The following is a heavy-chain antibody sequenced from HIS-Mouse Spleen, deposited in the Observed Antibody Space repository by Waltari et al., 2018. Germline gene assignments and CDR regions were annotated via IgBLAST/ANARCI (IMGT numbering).Heavy chain of an antibody. D-gene: IGHD3-10*01. CDR3: ARERYYGSGSDY. J-gene: IGHJ4*02. CDR1: GGSFSGYY. V-gene: IGHV4-34*01. CDR2: TNHSGST. Sequence: QVQLQQWGAGLLKPSETLSLTCAVYGGSFSGYYWSWIRQPPGNGLEWFGETNHSGSTNQTRTLKSRVTISVDTSKNQFSLKLSSVTAADTAVYYCARERYYGSGSDYWGQXTLVTVSS.